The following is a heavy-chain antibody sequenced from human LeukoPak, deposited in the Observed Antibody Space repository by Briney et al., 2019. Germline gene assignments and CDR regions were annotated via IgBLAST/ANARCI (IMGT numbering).Heavy chain of an antibody. CDR1: GGSISSSSYY. CDR2: IYYSGSI. CDR3: ARDRPRGNGDYYYMDV. J-gene: IGHJ6*03. Sequence: PSETLSLTCTVSGGSISSSSYYWGWIRQPPGKGLEWIGNIYYSGSIYYNPSPESRITISVDTSKNQFSLKLTSMTAADTAVYYCARDRPRGNGDYYYMDVWGKGTTVTVSS. D-gene: IGHD4-23*01. V-gene: IGHV4-39*07.